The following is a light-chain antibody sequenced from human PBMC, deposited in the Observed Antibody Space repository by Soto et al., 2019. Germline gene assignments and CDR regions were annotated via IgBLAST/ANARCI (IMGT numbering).Light chain of an antibody. Sequence: QSALTQPASVSGSPGQSITISCTRSTSDVGGFDLVSWYQQHQGKAPKLMIYEVTKRPSGVSDRFSGSKSGNTASLTISGLQAEDEADYYCCSYAGPDTYVFGTGTKVTVL. CDR2: EVT. CDR3: CSYAGPDTYV. V-gene: IGLV2-23*02. J-gene: IGLJ1*01. CDR1: TSDVGGFDL.